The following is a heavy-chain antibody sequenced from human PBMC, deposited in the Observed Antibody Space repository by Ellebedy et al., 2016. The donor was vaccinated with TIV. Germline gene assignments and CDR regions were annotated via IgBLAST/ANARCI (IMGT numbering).Heavy chain of an antibody. V-gene: IGHV5-51*01. CDR2: IYPGDSDT. Sequence: GESLKISXKGSGYSFTSYWIGWVRQMPGKGLEWMGIIYPGDSDTRYSPSFQGQVTISADKSISTAYLQWSSLKASDTAMYYCARLARGFGSSGWYGPFDYWGQGTLVTVSS. CDR1: GYSFTSYW. D-gene: IGHD6-19*01. J-gene: IGHJ4*02. CDR3: ARLARGFGSSGWYGPFDY.